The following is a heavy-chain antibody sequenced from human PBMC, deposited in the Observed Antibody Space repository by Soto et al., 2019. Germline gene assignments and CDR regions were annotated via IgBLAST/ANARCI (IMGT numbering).Heavy chain of an antibody. CDR1: GFTFSSYG. Sequence: QVQLVESGGGVVQTGRSLRLSCAASGFTFSSYGMHWVRQAPGKGLEWVAVISYDGSNKYYADSVKGRFTISRDNSKNTLDLQMNSRRAEDTAVYYCAKEGGYYGSGSYSVGENYYGMDVWGQGTTVTVSS. V-gene: IGHV3-30*18. CDR3: AKEGGYYGSGSYSVGENYYGMDV. D-gene: IGHD3-10*01. CDR2: ISYDGSNK. J-gene: IGHJ6*02.